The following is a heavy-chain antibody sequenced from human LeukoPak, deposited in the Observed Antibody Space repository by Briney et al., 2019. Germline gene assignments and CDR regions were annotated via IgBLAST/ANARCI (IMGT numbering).Heavy chain of an antibody. CDR3: ARVSLNYYDFWSGKDTYFFDY. CDR1: GGSISSHY. V-gene: IGHV4-4*07. D-gene: IGHD3-3*01. J-gene: IGHJ4*02. CDR2: IYSSGST. Sequence: SETLSLTCTVSGGSISSHYWSWIRQPAGKGLEWIGRIYSSGSTSYNPSLKSRVTMSVDTSKNRFSLKLTSVTAADTAVYYCARVSLNYYDFWSGKDTYFFDYWGQGTLVTVSS.